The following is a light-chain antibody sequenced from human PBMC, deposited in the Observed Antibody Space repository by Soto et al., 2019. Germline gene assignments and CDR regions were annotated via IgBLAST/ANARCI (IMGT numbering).Light chain of an antibody. CDR1: SSDVGAYNY. J-gene: IGLJ1*01. Sequence: QSALTQPASVSGSPGQSITISCTGTSSDVGAYNYVSWYQQHPGKVPKLMIYDVTNRPSGVSNRFSGSKSGNTASLTISGLQAEDEADYYCSSYTRTSTYVFGAGTKVNVL. V-gene: IGLV2-14*01. CDR2: DVT. CDR3: SSYTRTSTYV.